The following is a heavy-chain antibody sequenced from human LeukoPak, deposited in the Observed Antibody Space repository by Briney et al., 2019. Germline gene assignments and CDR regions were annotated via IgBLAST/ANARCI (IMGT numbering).Heavy chain of an antibody. CDR2: ITSGSSYI. V-gene: IGHV3-21*01. CDR3: ARWDGDYEGAEWFDP. Sequence: GGSLRLSCAASGFTFNTYAMHWVHQAPGKGLEWVSSITSGSSYIYYADSVKGRFTISRDNAKNSLYLQMNSLRAEDTAVYYCARWDGDYEGAEWFDPWGQGTLVTVSS. J-gene: IGHJ5*02. D-gene: IGHD4-17*01. CDR1: GFTFNTYA.